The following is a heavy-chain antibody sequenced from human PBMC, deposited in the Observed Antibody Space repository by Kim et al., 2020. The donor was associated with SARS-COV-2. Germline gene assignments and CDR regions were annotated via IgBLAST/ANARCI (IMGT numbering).Heavy chain of an antibody. J-gene: IGHJ4*02. CDR2: IIPIFGTA. V-gene: IGHV1-69*13. CDR1: GGTFSSYA. Sequence: SVKVSCKASGGTFSSYAISWVRQAPGQGLEWMGGIIPIFGTANYAQKFQGRVTITADESTSTAYMELSSLRSEDTAVYYCARGTYYYGSGSYRGLDYWGQGTLVTVSS. D-gene: IGHD3-10*01. CDR3: ARGTYYYGSGSYRGLDY.